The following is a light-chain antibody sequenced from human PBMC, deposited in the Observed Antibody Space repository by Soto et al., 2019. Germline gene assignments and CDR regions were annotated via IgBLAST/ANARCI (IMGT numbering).Light chain of an antibody. CDR2: QVT. Sequence: QSVVTQPASVSGSPGQSITISCTSNSNYVLIFHSVAGYKQRPVRPPHLVIYQVTTRPSVIFSRFSASKSGNTPSLTISGLQAEDEANYYCCTYGGGITSPYLFGTGTKVTVI. J-gene: IGLJ1*01. CDR3: CTYGGGITSPYL. V-gene: IGLV2-23*02. CDR1: SNYVLIFHS.